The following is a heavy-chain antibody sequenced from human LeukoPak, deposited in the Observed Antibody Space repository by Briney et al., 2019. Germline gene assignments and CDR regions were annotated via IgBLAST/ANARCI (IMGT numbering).Heavy chain of an antibody. D-gene: IGHD3-22*01. Sequence: SETLCLTCTVSGGSISGYYWSWIRQPPGKGLEWIGYIYYSGSTNYNPSLKSRVTISVDTSKNQFSLKLSSVTAADTAVYYCAREAYDSSGYYYVFDYWGQGTLVTVSS. CDR2: IYYSGST. V-gene: IGHV4-59*01. CDR3: AREAYDSSGYYYVFDY. J-gene: IGHJ4*02. CDR1: GGSISGYY.